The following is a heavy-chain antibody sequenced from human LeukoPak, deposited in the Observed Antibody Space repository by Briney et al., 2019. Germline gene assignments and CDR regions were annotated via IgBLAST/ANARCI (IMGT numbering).Heavy chain of an antibody. CDR2: IYPGDSDT. J-gene: IGHJ5*02. CDR1: GYSFTSYW. CDR3: ARGVHGSGSYYNWFDP. Sequence: GESLKISCKGSGYSFTSYWIGWVRQMPGKGLEWMGIIYPGDSDTRYSPSLQGQVTISADKSISTAYLQWSSLKASDTAMYYCARGVHGSGSYYNWFDPWGQGTLVTVSS. V-gene: IGHV5-51*01. D-gene: IGHD3-10*01.